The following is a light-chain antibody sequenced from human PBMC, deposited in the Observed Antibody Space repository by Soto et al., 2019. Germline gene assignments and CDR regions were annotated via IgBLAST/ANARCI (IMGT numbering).Light chain of an antibody. CDR2: WAS. CDR1: QSVLYSSNNKNY. V-gene: IGKV4-1*01. Sequence: IVMTQSPDSLAVSLGERATINCKSSQSVLYSSNNKNYLAWYQQKPGQPPKLLFYWASTRVSGVPDRFSGSGSGTDFTLTISSLQAEDVAVYYCQHYYSTPLTFGPGTKVDIK. J-gene: IGKJ3*01. CDR3: QHYYSTPLT.